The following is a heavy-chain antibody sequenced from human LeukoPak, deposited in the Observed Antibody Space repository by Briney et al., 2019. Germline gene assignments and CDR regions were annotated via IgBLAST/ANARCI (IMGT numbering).Heavy chain of an antibody. CDR3: TTYRVGEQWMIPNY. D-gene: IGHD6-19*01. J-gene: IGHJ4*02. Sequence: PGGPPRLSCAASGFLFTSPWMTWVRQAPGKGLEGVARFKTKTDGGTPDYAAPAKGRFTISRDDSKNTLYLQMNSLKTEDTAVYYCTTYRVGEQWMIPNYWGQGTLVTVSS. CDR1: GFLFTSPW. V-gene: IGHV3-15*01. CDR2: FKTKTDGGTP.